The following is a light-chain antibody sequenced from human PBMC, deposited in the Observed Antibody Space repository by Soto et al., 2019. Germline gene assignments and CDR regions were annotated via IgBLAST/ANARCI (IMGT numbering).Light chain of an antibody. J-gene: IGLJ1*01. CDR3: CSYAGSYV. V-gene: IGLV2-11*01. CDR2: DVS. CDR1: SSDVGGYNY. Sequence: QCVLTQPRSVYGSPGQSVTISCPATSSDVGGYNYVSWYQQHPGKAPKLMIYDVSKRPSGVPDRFSGSKSGNTASLTISGLQAEDEADYYCCSYAGSYVFGTGTKVTVL.